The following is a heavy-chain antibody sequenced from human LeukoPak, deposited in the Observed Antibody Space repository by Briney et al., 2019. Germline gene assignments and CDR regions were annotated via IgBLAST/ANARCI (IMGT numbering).Heavy chain of an antibody. Sequence: ASVKVSCKASGYTFTGYYMHWVRQAPGQGLEWMGRINPNSGGTNYAQKFQGRVTMTRDTSISTAYMALSRLRSDDTAVYYCARSLTYYYDSSGYYPPRYWGQGTLVTVSS. V-gene: IGHV1-2*06. J-gene: IGHJ4*02. CDR2: INPNSGGT. D-gene: IGHD3-22*01. CDR3: ARSLTYYYDSSGYYPPRY. CDR1: GYTFTGYY.